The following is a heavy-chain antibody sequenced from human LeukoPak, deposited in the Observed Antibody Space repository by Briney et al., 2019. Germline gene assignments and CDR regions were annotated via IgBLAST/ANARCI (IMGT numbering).Heavy chain of an antibody. V-gene: IGHV4-39*01. CDR2: LYYSGST. CDR3: ARLSKGRYFDYIFDY. D-gene: IGHD3-9*01. CDR1: GGSVSSTEFS. J-gene: IGHJ4*02. Sequence: PSETLSLTCTVSGGSVSSTEFSWGWIRQPPGKGLQWVGNLYYSGSTSYHPSLNSRVTMSVDTSKNQFSLKMTSVTAADTAVYYRARLSKGRYFDYIFDYWGQGSLVTVSS.